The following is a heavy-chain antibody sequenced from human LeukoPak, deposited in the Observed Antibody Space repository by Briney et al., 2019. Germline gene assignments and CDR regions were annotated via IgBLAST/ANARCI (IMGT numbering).Heavy chain of an antibody. CDR2: IYPGDSQS. CDR3: AKYNAGSLDF. D-gene: IGHD3-10*01. J-gene: IGHJ4*02. Sequence: GESLKISCKAYEYSFSTNWIGWVRQMPGKGLEWMGIIYPGDSQSKYSPSFQGHVTFSADTSRNTAYLQWNSLKASDTAMYYCAKYNAGSLDFRGQGTLLYVSS. CDR1: EYSFSTNW. V-gene: IGHV5-51*01.